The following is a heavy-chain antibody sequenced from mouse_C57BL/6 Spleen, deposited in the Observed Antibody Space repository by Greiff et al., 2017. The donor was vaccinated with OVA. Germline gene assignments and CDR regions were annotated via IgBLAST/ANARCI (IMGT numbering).Heavy chain of an antibody. CDR3: ARGGTTRLRGGFAY. V-gene: IGHV1-53*01. CDR2: INPSNGGT. Sequence: QVHVKQPGTELVKPGASVKLSCKASGYTFTSYWMHWVKQRPGQGLEWIGNINPSNGGTNYNAKFKSKATLTVDKSSSTAYMQLSSLTSEDSAVYYCARGGTTRLRGGFAYWGQGTLVTVSA. D-gene: IGHD2-4*01. J-gene: IGHJ3*01. CDR1: GYTFTSYW.